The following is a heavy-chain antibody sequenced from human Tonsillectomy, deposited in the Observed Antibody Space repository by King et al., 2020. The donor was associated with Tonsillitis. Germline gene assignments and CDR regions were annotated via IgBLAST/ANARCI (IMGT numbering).Heavy chain of an antibody. J-gene: IGHJ3*02. D-gene: IGHD2-2*01. Sequence: VQLVESGGDLVKPGGSLRLSCAASGFSFTYAWMNWVRQAPGKGLEWVGRIKTRNEGETTDHAAPVKGRFTISRDDSKNTFYLQMNSLKIEDTAVYYCATDCSSTKCYGWGAFDIWGQGTMVTVSS. CDR2: IKTRNEGETT. CDR1: GFSFTYAW. V-gene: IGHV3-15*07. CDR3: ATDCSSTKCYGWGAFDI.